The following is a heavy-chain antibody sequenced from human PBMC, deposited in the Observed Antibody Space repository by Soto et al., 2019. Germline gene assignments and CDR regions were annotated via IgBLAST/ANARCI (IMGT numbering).Heavy chain of an antibody. CDR1: GFTVSSNY. J-gene: IGHJ4*02. CDR2: IYSGGST. D-gene: IGHD3-22*01. CDR3: ARGFYYDSSGFFDY. V-gene: IGHV3-53*01. Sequence: GGSLRLSCAASGFTVSSNYMSWVRQAPGKGLEWVSVIYSGGSTYYADSVKGRFTISRDNSKNTLYLQMNSLRAEDTAVYYCARGFYYDSSGFFDYWGQGTLVTVSS.